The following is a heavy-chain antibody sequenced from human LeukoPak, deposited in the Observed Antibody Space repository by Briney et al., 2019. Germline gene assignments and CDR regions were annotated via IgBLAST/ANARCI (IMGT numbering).Heavy chain of an antibody. J-gene: IGHJ4*02. D-gene: IGHD5-18*01. Sequence: GGSLRLSCAVSGLTFSHYGIHWIRQAPGKGLEWVAFIRFDGSNKYYADSVKGRFTISRDNSKNTLYLQMNSLRAEDTAVYYCAKDPRDHSYGWSWRYFDYWGQGTLVTVSS. CDR2: IRFDGSNK. CDR3: AKDPRDHSYGWSWRYFDY. CDR1: GLTFSHYG. V-gene: IGHV3-30*02.